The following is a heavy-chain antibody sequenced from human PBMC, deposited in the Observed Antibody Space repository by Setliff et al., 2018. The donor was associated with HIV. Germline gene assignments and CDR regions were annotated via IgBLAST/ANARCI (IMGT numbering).Heavy chain of an antibody. V-gene: IGHV4-39*01. CDR2: VSQSGST. J-gene: IGHJ5*02. CDR3: ARVPVPGANWFDP. CDR1: GVSINRTDHY. Sequence: SETLSLTCSVSGVSINRTDHYWGWIRQSPGKSLEWIGSVSQSGSTYYNPSLKSRITISVDRSKNLFSLKLISVTAADQGVYYCARVPVPGANWFDPWGLGTLGTVSS.